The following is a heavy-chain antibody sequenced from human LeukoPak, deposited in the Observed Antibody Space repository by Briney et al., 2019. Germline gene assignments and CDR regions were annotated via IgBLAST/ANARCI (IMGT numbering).Heavy chain of an antibody. CDR2: IYHNGNS. D-gene: IGHD5-24*01. CDR3: AGDGGLQSDFDY. CDR1: GDSFNEYY. J-gene: IGHJ4*02. Sequence: SETLSLTCSVFGDSFNEYYWNWVRQPPGKGLQWIGYIYHNGNSNYNPSLKGRLTISVDTPKNQFSLKVTSVAAADTDVYYCAGDGGLQSDFDYWGQGALVTVSS. V-gene: IGHV4-59*01.